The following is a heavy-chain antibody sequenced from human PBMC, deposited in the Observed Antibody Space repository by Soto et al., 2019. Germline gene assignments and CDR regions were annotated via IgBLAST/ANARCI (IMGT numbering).Heavy chain of an antibody. CDR2: IYYSGST. V-gene: IGHV4-59*01. J-gene: IGHJ3*02. CDR3: ARQPWLALNAFDI. Sequence: SETLSLTCTVSGGSISSYYWSWIRQPPGKGLEWIGYIYYSGSTNYNPSLKSRVTISVDTSKNQFSLKLSSVTAADTAVYYCARQPWLALNAFDICGQGTMVTVSS. D-gene: IGHD6-19*01. CDR1: GGSISSYY.